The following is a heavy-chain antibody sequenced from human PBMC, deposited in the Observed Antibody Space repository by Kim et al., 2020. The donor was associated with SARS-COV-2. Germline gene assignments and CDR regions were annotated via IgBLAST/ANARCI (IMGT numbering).Heavy chain of an antibody. CDR2: IYSGGSST. V-gene: IGHV3-23*03. D-gene: IGHD3-10*01. CDR1: GFTFSSYA. Sequence: GGSLRLSCAASGFTFSSYAMSWVRQAPGKGLEWVSVIYSGGSSTYYADSVKGRFTISRDNSKNTLYLQMNSLRAEDTAVYYCAKDRLLYGSGSYYQYWGQGTLVTVSS. J-gene: IGHJ4*02. CDR3: AKDRLLYGSGSYYQY.